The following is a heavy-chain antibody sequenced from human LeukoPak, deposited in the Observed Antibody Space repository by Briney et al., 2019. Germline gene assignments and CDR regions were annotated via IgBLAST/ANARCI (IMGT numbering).Heavy chain of an antibody. J-gene: IGHJ4*02. CDR2: ITGSGVST. CDR1: GFTFSNYA. V-gene: IGHV3-23*01. Sequence: GGSLRLSCAAAGFTFSNYAMSWVRQAPGKGLEWVSSITGSGVSTYYADSVKGRFTISRDNSKNTLYLQMSSLRAEDTAVYYCAKDKGDFWSGHHYWGQGTLVTVSS. CDR3: AKDKGDFWSGHHY. D-gene: IGHD3-3*01.